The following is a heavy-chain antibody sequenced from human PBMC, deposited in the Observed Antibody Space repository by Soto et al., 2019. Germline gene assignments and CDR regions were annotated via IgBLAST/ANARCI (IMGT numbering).Heavy chain of an antibody. D-gene: IGHD3-3*01. J-gene: IGHJ4*02. CDR1: GGSFSGYY. Sequence: SETLSLTCAGYGGSFSGYYWSWIRQPPGKGLEWIGEINHSGSTNYNPSLKSRVTISVDTSKNQFSLKLSSVTAADTAVYYCASSYYDFWSGYYFGSPPDYWGQGTLVTVSS. CDR2: INHSGST. CDR3: ASSYYDFWSGYYFGSPPDY. V-gene: IGHV4-34*01.